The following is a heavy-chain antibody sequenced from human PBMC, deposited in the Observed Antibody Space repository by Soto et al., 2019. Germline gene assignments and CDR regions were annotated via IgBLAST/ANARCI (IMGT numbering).Heavy chain of an antibody. D-gene: IGHD6-19*01. CDR2: IYPGDSDT. J-gene: IGHJ6*02. CDR1: GYSFTSYW. Sequence: PGESLKISCKGSGYSFTSYWIGWVRQMPGKGLEWMGIIYPGDSDTRYSPSFQGQVTISADKSISTAYLQWSSLKASDTAMYYCARRYSSGRKRYYYGMDVWGQGTTVTVSS. V-gene: IGHV5-51*01. CDR3: ARRYSSGRKRYYYGMDV.